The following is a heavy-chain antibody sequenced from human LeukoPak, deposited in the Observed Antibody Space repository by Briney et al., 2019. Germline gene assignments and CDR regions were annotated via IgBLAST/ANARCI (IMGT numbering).Heavy chain of an antibody. V-gene: IGHV3-23*01. CDR2: ISGGGETT. CDR1: GFPFGDFA. CDR3: ARDYADYVGYFFFDY. J-gene: IGHJ4*02. Sequence: PGGSLRLSCAASGFPFGDFAMTWVRQVPGGGLQWVSTISGGGETTYYADSAKGRFTISRDNSQNTLYLQMSSLRAEDTAVYYCARDYADYVGYFFFDYWGQGTLVTVSS. D-gene: IGHD4-17*01.